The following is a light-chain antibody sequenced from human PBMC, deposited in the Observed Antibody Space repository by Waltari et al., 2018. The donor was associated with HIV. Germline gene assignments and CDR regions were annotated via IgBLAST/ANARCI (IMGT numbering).Light chain of an antibody. CDR3: SSYAGSNWV. J-gene: IGLJ3*02. CDR2: EVS. V-gene: IGLV2-8*01. CDR1: SSDVGGYNY. Sequence: QSALTQPPSASGSPGQSVTISCTGTSSDVGGYNYVSWYQQHPGKAPKFIIYEVSKRPLGVPDRFSCSKSGNTASLTVSGLQAEDEADYYCSSYAGSNWVFGGGTKLTVL.